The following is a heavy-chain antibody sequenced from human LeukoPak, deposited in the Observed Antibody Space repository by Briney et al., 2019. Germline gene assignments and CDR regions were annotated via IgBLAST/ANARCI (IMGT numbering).Heavy chain of an antibody. J-gene: IGHJ4*02. CDR2: VSDSGISA. Sequence: GGSLRLSWAASSFFASKYCASWVRQAPGKGLEWVSVVSDSGISANYADSVKGRFTISRDNSKNTLYLKMNSLRAEDTAVYYCAPDLRGSAWSLDYWGQGTLVTVSS. CDR1: SFFASKYC. V-gene: IGHV3-23*01. CDR3: APDLRGSAWSLDY. D-gene: IGHD6-19*01.